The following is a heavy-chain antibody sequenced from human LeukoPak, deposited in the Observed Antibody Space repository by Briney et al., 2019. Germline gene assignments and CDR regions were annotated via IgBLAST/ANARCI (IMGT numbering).Heavy chain of an antibody. CDR3: ARDRYQLPIRSDFDY. CDR1: GYSISSGYY. D-gene: IGHD2-2*01. V-gene: IGHV4-38-2*02. Sequence: SETLSLTRTVSGYSISSGYYWGWIRQPPGKGLEWIGSIYHSGSTYYNPSLKSRVTISVDTSKNQFSLKLSSVTAADTAVYYCARDRYQLPIRSDFDYWGQGTLVTVSS. CDR2: IYHSGST. J-gene: IGHJ4*02.